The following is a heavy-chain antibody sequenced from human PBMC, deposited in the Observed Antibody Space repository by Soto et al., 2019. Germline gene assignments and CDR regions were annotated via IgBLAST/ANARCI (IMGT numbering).Heavy chain of an antibody. CDR1: GGSVSNKTYY. CDR3: ARVVAATGTKYFQH. D-gene: IGHD2-15*01. V-gene: IGHV4-61*01. Sequence: PSETLSLTCSVSGGSVSNKTYYWSWIRQPPGKRLEWIGYVYYSGTTNYNPSLKSRVTISVDTSKNQFSLKLSSVTAADTAVYYCARVVAATGTKYFQHWGQGTLVTVSS. J-gene: IGHJ1*01. CDR2: VYYSGTT.